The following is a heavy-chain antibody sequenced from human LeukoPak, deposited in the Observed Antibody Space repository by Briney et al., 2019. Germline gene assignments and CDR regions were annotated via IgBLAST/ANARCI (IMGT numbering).Heavy chain of an antibody. J-gene: IGHJ4*02. D-gene: IGHD3-10*01. CDR1: GGTFSSYA. CDR3: ARAYYYGSGSSVPFDY. Sequence: XVKVSCKASGGTFSSYAISWVRQAPGEGLEWMGRIFPIFGTANYAQKFQCRVTITTHESTSTAYMELSSLRSEDTAVYYCARAYYYGSGSSVPFDYWGQGTLVTVSS. V-gene: IGHV1-69*05. CDR2: IFPIFGTA.